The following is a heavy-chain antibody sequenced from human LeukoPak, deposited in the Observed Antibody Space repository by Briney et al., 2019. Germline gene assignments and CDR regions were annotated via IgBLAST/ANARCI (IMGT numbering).Heavy chain of an antibody. J-gene: IGHJ4*02. CDR2: ISSDVSNK. CDR1: GFTFTSYV. CDR3: ASKWYCGGDCYYQIDF. V-gene: IGHV3-30*03. Sequence: GGSLRLSCAASGFTFTSYVMDWVRQAPGKGLEWVAVISSDVSNKYYADSVKGRFTISRDNSKNTLYLQMNSLRVEDTAVYYCASKWYCGGDCYYQIDFWGQGTLVTVSS. D-gene: IGHD2-21*02.